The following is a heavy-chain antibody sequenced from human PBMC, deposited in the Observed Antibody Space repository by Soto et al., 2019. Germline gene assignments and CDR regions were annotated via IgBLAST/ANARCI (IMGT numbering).Heavy chain of an antibody. CDR3: ARVRGTIFGVVIGRFDP. CDR1: SGSISSSNW. V-gene: IGHV4-4*02. D-gene: IGHD3-3*01. J-gene: IGHJ5*02. Sequence: SETLSLTCAVSSGSISSSNWWSWVRQPPGKGLEWIGEIYHSGSTNYNPSLKSRVTISVDKSKNQFSLKLSSVTAADTAVYYCARVRGTIFGVVIGRFDPWGQGTLVTVSS. CDR2: IYHSGST.